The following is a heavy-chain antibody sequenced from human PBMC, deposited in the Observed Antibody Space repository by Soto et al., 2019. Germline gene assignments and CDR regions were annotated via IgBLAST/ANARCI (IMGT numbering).Heavy chain of an antibody. CDR2: ISAYNGNT. V-gene: IGHV1-18*03. CDR1: GYTFTSYG. Sequence: QVQLVQSGAAVKKPGASVKVSCKASGYTFTSYGISWVRQAPGQGLEWMGWISAYNGNTNYAQKLKGRVTMTTDPSTSPAYMELRALRSDDVAVYYCAGGETTVTVRHGCSWYFDLWCRGPVVTASS. J-gene: IGHJ2*01. D-gene: IGHD4-17*01. CDR3: AGGETTVTVRHGCSWYFDL.